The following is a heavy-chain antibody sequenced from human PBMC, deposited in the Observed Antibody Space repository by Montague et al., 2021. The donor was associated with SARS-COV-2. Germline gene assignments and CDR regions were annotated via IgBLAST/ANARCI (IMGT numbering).Heavy chain of an antibody. CDR2: IYYSGST. J-gene: IGHJ4*02. CDR1: GGSISSYY. Sequence: SETLSLTCTVSGGSISSYYWSWIRQPPGKGLEWIGYIYYSGSTNYNPSLKSRVTISVDTSKNQFSLKLSSVTAADTAVYYCARHSRRISSSWSEGYFDYWGQGTRVTASS. V-gene: IGHV4-59*08. D-gene: IGHD6-13*01. CDR3: ARHSRRISSSWSEGYFDY.